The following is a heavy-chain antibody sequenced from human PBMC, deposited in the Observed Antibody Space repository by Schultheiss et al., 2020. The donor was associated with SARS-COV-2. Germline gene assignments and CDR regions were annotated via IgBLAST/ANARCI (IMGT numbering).Heavy chain of an antibody. CDR3: ARDPLGDGHDWQFDP. Sequence: ASVKVSCKASGYTFTSYDINWVRQATGQGLEWMGWMNPNSGDTDYAQKFQDRVTMATDTSINTAYIEVISLMSDDTAVYYCARDPLGDGHDWQFDPWGQGTLVTVSS. CDR1: GYTFTSYD. J-gene: IGHJ5*02. CDR2: MNPNSGDT. D-gene: IGHD5-12*01. V-gene: IGHV1-8*02.